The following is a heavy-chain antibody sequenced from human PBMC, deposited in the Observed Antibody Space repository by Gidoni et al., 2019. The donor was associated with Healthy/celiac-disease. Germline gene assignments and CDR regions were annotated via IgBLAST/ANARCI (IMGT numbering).Heavy chain of an antibody. CDR2: MNPNSGNT. V-gene: IGHV1-8*01. CDR1: GYTFTSYD. J-gene: IGHJ6*02. D-gene: IGHD2-15*01. CDR3: ARGVVVVAAYQPLDLVSARYGMDV. Sequence: QVQLVQSGAEVKKPGASVKVSCKASGYTFTSYDINWVRQATGQGLEWMGWMNPNSGNTGYAQKFQGRVTMTRNTSISTAYMELSSLRSEDTAVYYCARGVVVVAAYQPLDLVSARYGMDVWGQGTTVTVSS.